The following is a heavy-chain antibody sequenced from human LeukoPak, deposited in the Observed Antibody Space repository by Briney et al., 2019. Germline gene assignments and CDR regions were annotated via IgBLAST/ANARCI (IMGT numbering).Heavy chain of an antibody. V-gene: IGHV4-38-2*02. CDR1: DYSISSGYY. CDR3: ARDTPYSSSPRFDY. J-gene: IGHJ4*02. CDR2: ISHSGTT. D-gene: IGHD6-6*01. Sequence: SETLSLTCVASDYSISSGYYWGWIRQPPGKGLEWIGSISHSGTTYYNPSFKSRITISLDTSKNQFSLKLRSVTAADTAVYYCARDTPYSSSPRFDYWGQGTLVTVSS.